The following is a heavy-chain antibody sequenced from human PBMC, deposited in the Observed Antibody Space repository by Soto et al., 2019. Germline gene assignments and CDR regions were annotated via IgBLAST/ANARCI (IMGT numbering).Heavy chain of an antibody. CDR1: GFTFSSYS. J-gene: IGHJ5*02. CDR3: ARVVRDWFDP. V-gene: IGHV3-48*02. CDR2: ISSSSSTI. Sequence: EVQLVESGGGLVQPGGSLRLSCAASGFTFSSYSMNWVRQAPGKGLEWVSYISSSSSTIYYADSVKGRFTISRDNAKNSLYLQMNSPRDEDTAVYYCARVVRDWFDPWGQGTLVTVSS.